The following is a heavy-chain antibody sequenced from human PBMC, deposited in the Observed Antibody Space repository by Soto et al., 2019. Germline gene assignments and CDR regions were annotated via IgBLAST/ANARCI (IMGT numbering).Heavy chain of an antibody. CDR3: ATFSLTGQRAEYFQH. CDR2: INPSGGST. J-gene: IGHJ1*01. CDR1: GYTFTSYY. Sequence: ASVKVSCKASGYTFTSYYMHWVRQAPGQGLEWMGIINPSGGSTSYAQKFQGRVTMTRDTSTSTVYMELSSLRSEDTAVYYCATFSLTGQRAEYFQHWGQGTLVTVSS. D-gene: IGHD1-1*01. V-gene: IGHV1-46*01.